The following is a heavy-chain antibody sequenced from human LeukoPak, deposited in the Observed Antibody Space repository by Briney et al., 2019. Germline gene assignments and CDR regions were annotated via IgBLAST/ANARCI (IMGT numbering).Heavy chain of an antibody. V-gene: IGHV1-2*06. CDR2: INPNSGGT. J-gene: IGHJ3*02. D-gene: IGHD4-17*01. CDR1: GYTFTDYY. CDR3: AAGPYGDYLSAAFDI. Sequence: GASVRVSCKASGYTFTDYYMHWVRQAPGQGLEWMGRINPNSGGTNYAQKFQGRVTMTRDTSISTAYMELSRLRSDDTAVYYCAAGPYGDYLSAAFDIWGQGTMVTVSS.